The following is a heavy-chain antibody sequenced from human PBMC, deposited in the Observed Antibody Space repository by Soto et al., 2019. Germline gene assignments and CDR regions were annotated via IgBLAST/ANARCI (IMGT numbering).Heavy chain of an antibody. CDR3: ARHVYRSSSWYRSDWFDP. J-gene: IGHJ5*02. CDR1: GGSISSSSYY. D-gene: IGHD6-13*01. Sequence: PSETLSLTCTVSGGSISSSSYYWGWIRQPPGKGLEWIGSIYYSGSTYYNPSLKSRVTISVDTSKNQFSLKLSSVTAADTAVYYCARHVYRSSSWYRSDWFDPWGQGTLVTVSS. CDR2: IYYSGST. V-gene: IGHV4-39*01.